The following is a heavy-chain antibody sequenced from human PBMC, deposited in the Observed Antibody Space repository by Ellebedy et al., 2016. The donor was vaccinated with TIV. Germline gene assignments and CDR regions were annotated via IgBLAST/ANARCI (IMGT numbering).Heavy chain of an antibody. CDR3: ARVIAVAGTTPGVDV. Sequence: MPSETLSLTCAVYGRSFSGYYWSWIRQPPGKGLEWIGEINHSGSTNYNPSLKSRVTVSVDTSKNQFSLKLSSVTAADTAVYYCARVIAVAGTTPGVDVWGQGTTVTVSS. V-gene: IGHV4-34*01. CDR2: INHSGST. J-gene: IGHJ6*02. D-gene: IGHD6-19*01. CDR1: GRSFSGYY.